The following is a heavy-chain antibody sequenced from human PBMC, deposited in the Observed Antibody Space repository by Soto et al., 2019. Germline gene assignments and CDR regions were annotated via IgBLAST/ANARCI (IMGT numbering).Heavy chain of an antibody. J-gene: IGHJ4*02. CDR3: AKVWYGKEYCTSTSCLYYFDY. V-gene: IGHV3-23*01. CDR1: GFTLATKP. Sequence: PGGSWRRSFEAPGFTLATKPLAGFGQAPGRGLGGVSPISDSGSTYYTGSVKGRFTISRDNSKNTVYLQMTSQRAEDTAVDYCAKVWYGKEYCTSTSCLYYFDYWGQGTLVTVSS. D-gene: IGHD2-2*01. CDR2: ISDSGST.